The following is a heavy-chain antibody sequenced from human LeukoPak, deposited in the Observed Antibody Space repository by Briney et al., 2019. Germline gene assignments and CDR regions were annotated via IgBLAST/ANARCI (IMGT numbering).Heavy chain of an antibody. CDR3: AELGIPMSGGV. Sequence: PGGSLRLSCAASGFTFSSYEMNWVRQAPGKGLEWVSYISSSGSTIYYADSVKGRFTISRDNAKNSLYLQMNSLSAEDTDVYYCAELGIPMSGGVWGKGTTVTISS. J-gene: IGHJ6*04. V-gene: IGHV3-48*03. CDR1: GFTFSSYE. D-gene: IGHD3-10*02. CDR2: ISSSGSTI.